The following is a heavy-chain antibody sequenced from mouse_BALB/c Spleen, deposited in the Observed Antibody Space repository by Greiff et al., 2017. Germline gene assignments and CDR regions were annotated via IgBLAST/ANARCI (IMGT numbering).Heavy chain of an antibody. Sequence: EVQLVESGGGLVQPGGSRKLSCAASGFTFSSFGMHWVRQAPEKGLEWVAYISSGSSTIYYAATVKGRFTISRDNPKNTLFLQMTSLRSEDTAMYYCASGDYYGSSYWYFDDWGAGTTVTVSS. CDR2: ISSGSSTI. CDR3: ASGDYYGSSYWYFDD. D-gene: IGHD1-1*01. V-gene: IGHV5-17*02. J-gene: IGHJ1*01. CDR1: GFTFSSFG.